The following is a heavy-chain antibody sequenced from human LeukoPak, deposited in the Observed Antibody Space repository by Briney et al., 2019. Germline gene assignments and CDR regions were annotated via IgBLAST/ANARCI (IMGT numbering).Heavy chain of an antibody. CDR3: ARERTAVYPSGMDV. V-gene: IGHV3-30-3*01. CDR1: GFTFSSYA. Sequence: GRSLRLSCAASGFTFSSYAMHWVRQAPGKGLEWVAVISYDGSNKYYADSVKGRFTISRDNSKATLYLQVSSLTPEDTAVYYCARERTAVYPSGMDVWGQGTTVTVSS. J-gene: IGHJ6*02. CDR2: ISYDGSNK. D-gene: IGHD6-13*01.